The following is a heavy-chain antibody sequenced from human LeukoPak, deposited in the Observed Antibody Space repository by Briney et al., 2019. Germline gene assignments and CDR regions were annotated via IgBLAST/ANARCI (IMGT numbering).Heavy chain of an antibody. CDR2: ISTSGSTI. J-gene: IGHJ4*02. CDR1: GFTFSSXE. D-gene: IGHD5-18*01. CDR3: ARDAGYSYGLGNXIDY. V-gene: IGHV3-48*03. Sequence: LSCAASGFTFSSXEMNWVRQAPGKGLEWVSXISTSGSTIYYADSVKGRFTMSRDNAKKSLHLQMNSLRAEDTAIYYCARDAGYSYGLGNXIDYWGQGTLVTVSS.